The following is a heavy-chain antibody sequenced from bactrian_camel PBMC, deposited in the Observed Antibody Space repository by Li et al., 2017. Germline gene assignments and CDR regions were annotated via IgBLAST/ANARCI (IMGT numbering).Heavy chain of an antibody. CDR3: ATKTTRRPPQWCSRGGLYCYTD. CDR1: GFTFSTYA. V-gene: IGHV3S31*01. CDR2: ISASGGTT. J-gene: IGHJ4*01. Sequence: VQLVESGGGLVQPGGSLRLSCVASGFTFSTYAMRWVRQAPGKRDEWISGISASGGTTYYPDSVKGRFTISRDNAKNTLYLELNSLKTEDTAMYYCATKTTRRPPQWCSRGGLYCYTDWGRGTQVTVS. D-gene: IGHD2*01.